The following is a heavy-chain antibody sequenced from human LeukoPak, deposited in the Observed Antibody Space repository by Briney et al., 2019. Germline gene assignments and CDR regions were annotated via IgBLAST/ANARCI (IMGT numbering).Heavy chain of an antibody. J-gene: IGHJ4*02. CDR2: INSDGSTT. V-gene: IGHV3-74*01. D-gene: IGHD5-24*01. CDR3: ARDRFGDGYNLFGY. Sequence: GGSLRLSCAASGFTFSSYWMHWVRQAPGKGLVWVSRINSDGSTTRYADSVKGRFTISRDNAKNTLYLQMNSLRAEDTAVYYCARDRFGDGYNLFGYWGQGTLVTVSS. CDR1: GFTFSSYW.